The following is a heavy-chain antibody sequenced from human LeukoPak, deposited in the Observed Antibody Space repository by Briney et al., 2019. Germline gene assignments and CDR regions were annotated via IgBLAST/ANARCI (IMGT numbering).Heavy chain of an antibody. Sequence: GGSLRLSCEASGFTFSSYGMHWVRRAPGKGLEWMTVISHDGSNKYYVDSVKGRFTISRDNSKSTLYLQMNSLRAEDTAVYYCAKEVVTDFDYWGQGTLVTVSS. CDR3: AKEVVTDFDY. J-gene: IGHJ4*02. D-gene: IGHD3-22*01. CDR1: GFTFSSYG. CDR2: ISHDGSNK. V-gene: IGHV3-30*18.